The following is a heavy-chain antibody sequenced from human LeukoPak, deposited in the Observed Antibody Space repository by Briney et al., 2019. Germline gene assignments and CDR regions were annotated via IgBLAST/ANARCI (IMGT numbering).Heavy chain of an antibody. CDR1: GFTFSSYG. J-gene: IGHJ4*02. V-gene: IGHV3-74*01. D-gene: IGHD1-26*01. CDR2: INSLGSST. Sequence: GGSLRLSCATSGFTFSSYGMHWVRHDPGKGLVWISRINSLGSSTSYADSVKGRFTISRDNARNTVYLQMNSLRAEDTAVYYCVRSVTGSYGLFDYWGQGTLVTVSS. CDR3: VRSVTGSYGLFDY.